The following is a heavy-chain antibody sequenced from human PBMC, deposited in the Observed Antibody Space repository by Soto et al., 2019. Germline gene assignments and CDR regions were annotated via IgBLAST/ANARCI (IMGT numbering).Heavy chain of an antibody. CDR3: ARVLKKVREIEY. D-gene: IGHD3-10*01. V-gene: IGHV3-21*01. Sequence: PGGSLRLSCAASGFTFSSYSMNWVRQAPGKGLEWVSSISSSSSYIYYADSVKGRFTISRDNAKNSLYLQMNSLRAEDTAVYYCARVLKKVREIEYWGQGTLGTVS. J-gene: IGHJ4*02. CDR2: ISSSSSYI. CDR1: GFTFSSYS.